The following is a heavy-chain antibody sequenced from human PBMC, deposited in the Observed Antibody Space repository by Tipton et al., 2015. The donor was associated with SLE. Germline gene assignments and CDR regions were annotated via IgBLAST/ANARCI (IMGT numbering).Heavy chain of an antibody. CDR3: ARVGLIKDDAFDI. J-gene: IGHJ3*02. V-gene: IGHV3-30*02. CDR1: GFTFSSYG. Sequence: SGFTFSSYGMHWVRQAPGKGLEWVAFIRYDGSNKYYADSVKGRFTISRDNSKNTLYLQMNSLRAEDTAVYYCARVGLIKDDAFDIWGQGTMVTVSS. D-gene: IGHD3-10*01. CDR2: IRYDGSNK.